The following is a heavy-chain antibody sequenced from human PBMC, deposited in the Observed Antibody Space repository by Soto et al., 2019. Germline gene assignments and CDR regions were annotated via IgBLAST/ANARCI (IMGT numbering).Heavy chain of an antibody. CDR3: ARDSAGKTDWGLRGAFAF. CDR2: MWYDGSNK. J-gene: IGHJ3*01. Sequence: LRLSCAASGFTFSDHGMHWVRQAPGKGLEWVAVMWYDGSNKYYADSVKGRFSISRDNSKNTLYLHMSSLRGEDTAVYYCARDSAGKTDWGLRGAFAFWGQGTMVTVSS. V-gene: IGHV3-33*01. D-gene: IGHD7-27*01. CDR1: GFTFSDHG.